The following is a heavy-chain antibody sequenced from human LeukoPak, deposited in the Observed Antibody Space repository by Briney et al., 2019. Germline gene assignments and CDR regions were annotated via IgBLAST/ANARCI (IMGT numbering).Heavy chain of an antibody. V-gene: IGHV1-18*01. D-gene: IGHD5-12*01. Sequence: ASVKVSCKASGYTFTSYGISWVRQAPGQGLEWMGWISAYNGNTNYAQKLQGRVTMTTDTSTSTAYMELRSLRSDDTAVYYCARTEDIVATMPFDYWGQGTLVTVSS. CDR3: ARTEDIVATMPFDY. CDR1: GYTFTSYG. J-gene: IGHJ4*02. CDR2: ISAYNGNT.